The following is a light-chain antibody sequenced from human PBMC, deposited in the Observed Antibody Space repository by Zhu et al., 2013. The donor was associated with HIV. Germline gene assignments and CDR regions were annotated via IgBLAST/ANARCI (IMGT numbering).Light chain of an antibody. V-gene: IGKV3D-15*01. J-gene: IGKJ4*01. CDR3: QQYNIYSLT. CDR1: RDLKTN. CDR2: GAS. Sequence: TQSPATLSVSPGDRVTLSCRAGRDLKTNVAWYQQTPGRAPRLLIYGASSRATGIPDRFSGSGSGTDFTLTISSLQPDDFATYYCQQYNIYSLTFGGGTKVEVK.